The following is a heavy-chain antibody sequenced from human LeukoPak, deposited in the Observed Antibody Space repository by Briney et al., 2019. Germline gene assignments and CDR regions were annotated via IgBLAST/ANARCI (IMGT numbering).Heavy chain of an antibody. Sequence: SETLSLTCTVSGASIRSYYWIWIRQPPGKGLEWIGNLFYSGSTNYNPSLKSRVTTSVDTSKNQFSVEVTSVTAADTAVYYCARQSGTYIDHWGQGILVTVSS. CDR3: ARQSGTYIDH. CDR2: LFYSGST. CDR1: GASIRSYY. V-gene: IGHV4-59*08. J-gene: IGHJ4*02. D-gene: IGHD1-26*01.